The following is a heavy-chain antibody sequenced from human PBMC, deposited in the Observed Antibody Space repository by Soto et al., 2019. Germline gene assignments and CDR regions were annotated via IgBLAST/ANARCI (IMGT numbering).Heavy chain of an antibody. V-gene: IGHV4-34*01. CDR2: INHSGST. CDR3: ARDIVVVTALSYYYYGMDV. J-gene: IGHJ6*02. Sequence: LSLTCAVYGGSFSGYYWSWIRQPPGKGLEWIGEINHSGSTNYNPSLKSRVTISVDTSKNQFSLKLSSATAADTAVYYCARDIVVVTALSYYYYGMDVWGQGTTVTVSS. D-gene: IGHD2-21*02. CDR1: GGSFSGYY.